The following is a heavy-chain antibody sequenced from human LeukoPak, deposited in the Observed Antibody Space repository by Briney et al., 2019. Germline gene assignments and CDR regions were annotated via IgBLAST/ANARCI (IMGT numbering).Heavy chain of an antibody. CDR2: INPNSGGT. Sequence: ASVKVSCKASGYTFTGCYMHWVRQAPGQGHEWMGWINPNSGGTNYAQKFQGRVTMTRYTSISTAYMELSRLRSDGTAVYYCARATRSWVARAAFDIWGQGTMVTVSS. CDR1: GYTFTGCY. D-gene: IGHD2-15*01. V-gene: IGHV1-2*02. CDR3: ARATRSWVARAAFDI. J-gene: IGHJ3*02.